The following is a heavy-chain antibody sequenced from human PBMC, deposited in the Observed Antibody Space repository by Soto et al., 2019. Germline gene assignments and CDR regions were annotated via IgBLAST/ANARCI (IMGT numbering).Heavy chain of an antibody. Sequence: GGSLRLSCAASGFTFSSYGMHWVRQAPGKGLEWVAVISYDGSNKYYADSVKGRFTISRDNSKNTLYLQMNSLRAEDTAVYYCAKGQVTVVTPGYFKHWGQGTLVTVS. D-gene: IGHD2-21*02. CDR2: ISYDGSNK. V-gene: IGHV3-30*18. CDR3: AKGQVTVVTPGYFKH. J-gene: IGHJ1*01. CDR1: GFTFSSYG.